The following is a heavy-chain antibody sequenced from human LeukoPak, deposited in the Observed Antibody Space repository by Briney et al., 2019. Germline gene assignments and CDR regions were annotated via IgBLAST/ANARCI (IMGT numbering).Heavy chain of an antibody. D-gene: IGHD1-26*01. J-gene: IGHJ4*02. CDR1: GFTFSSYA. CDR2: ISYDGSNK. V-gene: IGHV3-30-3*01. CDR3: AREDSGSYGY. Sequence: PGRSLRLSCAASGFTFSSYAMHWVRQAPGKGLEWVAVISYDGSNKYYADSVKGRFTISRDNSKNTLYLQMNSLRAEDTAVYYCAREDSGSYGYWGQGTLVTVSS.